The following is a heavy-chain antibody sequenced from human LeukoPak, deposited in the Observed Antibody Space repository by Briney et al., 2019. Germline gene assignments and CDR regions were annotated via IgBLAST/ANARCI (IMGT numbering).Heavy chain of an antibody. V-gene: IGHV3-53*01. CDR3: ARDQIRDSSGWHTDY. CDR2: IYSGGST. Sequence: GGSLRLSCATSGFTFSNAWMNWVRQAPGKGLEWVSVIYSGGSTYYADSVKGRFTISRDNSKNTLYLQMNSLRAEDTAVYYCARDQIRDSSGWHTDYWGQGTLVTVSS. CDR1: GFTFSNAW. D-gene: IGHD6-19*01. J-gene: IGHJ4*02.